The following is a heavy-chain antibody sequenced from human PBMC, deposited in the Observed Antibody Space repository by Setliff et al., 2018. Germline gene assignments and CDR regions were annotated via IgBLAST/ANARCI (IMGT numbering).Heavy chain of an antibody. CDR1: GDSISSYY. CDR3: ARDRRGYSYGSLGYYYYYMDV. D-gene: IGHD5-18*01. Sequence: PSETLSLTCTVSGDSISSYYWRWIRQPAGKGLEWIGRIYTSGSTNYNPSLKSRVTMSVDTSKNQFSLKLSSVTAADTAVYYCARDRRGYSYGSLGYYYYYMDVWGKGTTVTVSS. J-gene: IGHJ6*03. V-gene: IGHV4-4*07. CDR2: IYTSGST.